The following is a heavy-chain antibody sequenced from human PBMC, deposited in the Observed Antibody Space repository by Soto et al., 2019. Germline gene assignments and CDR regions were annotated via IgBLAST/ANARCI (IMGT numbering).Heavy chain of an antibody. Sequence: QVQLVESGGGVVQPGRSLRLSCAASGFTFSSYGMHWFRQAPGKGLEWVAVISYDGSKKYYADSVKGRFTISRDNSKNSLYLQMNSMRAEDTAVYCCAKGGSYSSGWYMGDYYYGMDVWGQETTVTVSS. CDR2: ISYDGSKK. J-gene: IGHJ6*02. D-gene: IGHD6-19*01. CDR1: GFTFSSYG. CDR3: AKGGSYSSGWYMGDYYYGMDV. V-gene: IGHV3-30*18.